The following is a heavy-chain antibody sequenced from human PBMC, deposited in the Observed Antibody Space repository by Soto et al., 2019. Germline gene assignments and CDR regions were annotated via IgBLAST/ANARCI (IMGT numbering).Heavy chain of an antibody. CDR3: ARDQSATVTTVSYYYYYMDV. D-gene: IGHD4-17*01. CDR2: ISSSSSTI. Sequence: PGGSLRLSCAASGVTFSSYSMNWVRQAPGRGLEWVSYISSSSSTIYYADSVKGRFTISRDNAKNSLYLQMNSLRAEDTAVYYCARDQSATVTTVSYYYYYMDVWGKGTTVTVSS. V-gene: IGHV3-48*01. J-gene: IGHJ6*03. CDR1: GVTFSSYS.